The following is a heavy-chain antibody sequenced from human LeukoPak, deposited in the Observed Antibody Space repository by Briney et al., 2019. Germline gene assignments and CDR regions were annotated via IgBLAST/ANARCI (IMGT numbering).Heavy chain of an antibody. V-gene: IGHV1-24*01. Sequence: ASVKVSCTVSGYTLTELSMHWVRQAPGKGLEWMGGFDPDDGETNYAQKFQGRVTMTENTSTDTAYMELRSLRSEDTAVYYCARLEREFDCWGQGTLVTVSS. CDR1: GYTLTELS. CDR3: ARLEREFDC. J-gene: IGHJ4*02. CDR2: FDPDDGET. D-gene: IGHD5-24*01.